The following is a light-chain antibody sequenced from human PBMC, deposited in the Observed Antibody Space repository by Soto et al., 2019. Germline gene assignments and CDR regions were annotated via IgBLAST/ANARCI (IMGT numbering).Light chain of an antibody. CDR3: AAWDASLSGRV. CDR1: SSNIGSNY. Sequence: QSVLTQPPSASGTPGQRVTISCSGSSSNIGSNYVYWYQQLPGTAPKLLIYRNNQRPSGVPDRFSGSNSGTSASLAISGLRSEDEADYYGAAWDASLSGRVFGGGTMLAVL. CDR2: RNN. J-gene: IGLJ3*02. V-gene: IGLV1-47*01.